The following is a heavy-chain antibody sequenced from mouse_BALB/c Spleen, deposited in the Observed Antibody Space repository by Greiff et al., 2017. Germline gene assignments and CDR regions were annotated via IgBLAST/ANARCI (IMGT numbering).Heavy chain of an antibody. CDR2: ISDGGSYT. CDR3: AREGAITTAAWFAY. Sequence: EVNVVESGGGLVKPGGSLKLSCAASGFTFSDYYMYWVRQTPEKRLEWVATISDGGSYTYYPDSVKGRFTISRDNAKNNLYLQMSSLKSEDTAMYYCAREGAITTAAWFAYWGQGTLVTVSA. V-gene: IGHV5-4*02. J-gene: IGHJ3*01. D-gene: IGHD1-2*01. CDR1: GFTFSDYY.